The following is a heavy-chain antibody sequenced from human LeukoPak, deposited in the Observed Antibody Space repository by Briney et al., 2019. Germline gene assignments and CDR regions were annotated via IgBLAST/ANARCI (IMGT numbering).Heavy chain of an antibody. Sequence: SETLSLTCTVSGGSISSSLYHWGWIRQSPGKNLEWLGSIYYTGTTHYNPSLKSRVTISVDTSKNQFSLNLSSVTAADAAVYYCARQEIGLRSFDPWGQGTLVTVSS. CDR1: GGSISSSLYH. V-gene: IGHV4-39*01. CDR2: IYYTGTT. D-gene: IGHD3/OR15-3a*01. CDR3: ARQEIGLRSFDP. J-gene: IGHJ5*02.